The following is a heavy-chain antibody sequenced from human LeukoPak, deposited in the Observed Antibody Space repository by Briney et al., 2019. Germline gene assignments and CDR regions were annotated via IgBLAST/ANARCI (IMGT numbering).Heavy chain of an antibody. D-gene: IGHD6-6*01. CDR1: GYTFTSFY. V-gene: IGHV1-46*01. J-gene: IGHJ4*02. CDR2: INPSGGST. Sequence: ASVKVSCKASGYTFTSFYMHWVRQALGQGLEWMGIINPSGGSTSYAQKFQGRVTMTRDMSTSTVYMELSSLRSEDTAVYYCARGHSSSFTPRGYFDYWGQGTLVTVSS. CDR3: ARGHSSSFTPRGYFDY.